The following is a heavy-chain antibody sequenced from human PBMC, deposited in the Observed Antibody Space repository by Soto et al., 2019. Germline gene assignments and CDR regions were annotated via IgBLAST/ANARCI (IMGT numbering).Heavy chain of an antibody. CDR1: GYTFTNYG. CDR2: VHTFNGHT. D-gene: IGHD6-13*01. CDR3: ARAGQYRTSGYSLNTFDY. J-gene: IGHJ4*02. Sequence: QVQLVQSGAEVRKPGASVTVSCKASGYTFTNYGFIWVRQAPGQGLEWVGWVHTFNGHTNYAQKFQGRVTMTTDTSTGTAYMEPRSLRSDHTAVYYCARAGQYRTSGYSLNTFDYWGQGTLVTVSS. V-gene: IGHV1-18*01.